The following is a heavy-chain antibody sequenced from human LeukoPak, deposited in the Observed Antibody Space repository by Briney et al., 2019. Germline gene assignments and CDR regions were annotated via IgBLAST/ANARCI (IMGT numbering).Heavy chain of an antibody. D-gene: IGHD2-21*02. CDR2: ISYDGSNK. CDR3: AKVGYCGGDCRGTYYYYGMDV. V-gene: IGHV3-30*18. Sequence: GSLRLSCAASGFTFSSYGMHWVRQAPGKGLEWVAVISYDGSNKYYADSVKGRFTISRDNSKNTLYLQMNSLRAEDTAVYYCAKVGYCGGDCRGTYYYYGMDVWGQGTTVTVSS. J-gene: IGHJ6*02. CDR1: GFTFSSYG.